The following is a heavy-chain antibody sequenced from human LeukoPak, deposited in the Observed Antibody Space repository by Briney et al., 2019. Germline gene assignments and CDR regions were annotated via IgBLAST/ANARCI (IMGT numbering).Heavy chain of an antibody. J-gene: IGHJ4*02. CDR2: ISGSGGST. CDR3: ASAAGPFDN. Sequence: GGSLRLSCEASGFTFSSYAVNWVRQAPGKGLEWVSAISGSGGSTYYADSVKGRFTISRDNSKNTLYLQMNSLRAEDTAVYYCASAAGPFDNWGQGTLVTVSS. D-gene: IGHD6-13*01. CDR1: GFTFSSYA. V-gene: IGHV3-23*01.